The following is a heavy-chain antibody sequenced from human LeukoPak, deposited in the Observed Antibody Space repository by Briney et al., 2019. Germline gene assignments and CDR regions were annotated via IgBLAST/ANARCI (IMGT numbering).Heavy chain of an antibody. CDR2: INDSGNT. J-gene: IGHJ6*03. Sequence: SETLSLTCTVSGGSISNYVWSWIWQPPGKGLERIGYINDSGNTKYNPSLESRVTISVDTSKNQFSLNLYSVTAADTAVYYCARRIRLYSSGWYYYYYYMDVWGKGTTVTVSS. CDR1: GGSISNYV. CDR3: ARRIRLYSSGWYYYYYYMDV. D-gene: IGHD6-19*01. V-gene: IGHV4-59*12.